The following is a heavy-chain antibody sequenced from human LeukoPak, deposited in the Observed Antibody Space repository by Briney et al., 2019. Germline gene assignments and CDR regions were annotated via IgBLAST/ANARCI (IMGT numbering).Heavy chain of an antibody. V-gene: IGHV1-69*06. J-gene: IGHJ5*02. CDR2: IIPIFGTA. D-gene: IGHD3-10*01. Sequence: SVKVSCKASGGTFSSYAISWVRQAPGQGLEWMGGIIPIFGTANYAQKFQGRVTITADKSTSTAYMELSSLRSEDTAVYYCARTGGSGSKSHWFDPWGQGTLVTVSS. CDR3: ARTGGSGSKSHWFDP. CDR1: GGTFSSYA.